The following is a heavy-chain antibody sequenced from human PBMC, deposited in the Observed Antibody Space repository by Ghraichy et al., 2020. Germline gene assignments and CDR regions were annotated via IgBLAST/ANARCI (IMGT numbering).Heavy chain of an antibody. J-gene: IGHJ4*02. CDR1: GFTVSSNY. D-gene: IGHD1-14*01. V-gene: IGHV3-53*01. CDR2: IYSGGST. Sequence: GGSLRLSCAASGFTVSSNYMSWVRQAPGKGLEWVSVIYSGGSTYYADSVKGRFTISRDNSKNTLYLQMNSLRAEDTAVYYCARSHLSSGHAYDYWGQGTLVTVSS. CDR3: ARSHLSSGHAYDY.